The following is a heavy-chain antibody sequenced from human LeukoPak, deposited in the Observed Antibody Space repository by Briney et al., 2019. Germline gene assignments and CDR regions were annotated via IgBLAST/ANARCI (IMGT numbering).Heavy chain of an antibody. J-gene: IGHJ5*02. CDR1: GGSISSYY. V-gene: IGHV4-59*01. Sequence: SETLSLTCTVSGGSISSYYWSWIRQPPGKGLEWIGYIYYSGSTNYNPSLKSRVTISVDTSKNQFSLKLSSVTAADTAVYYCARVYWRWFDPWGQGTPVTVSS. D-gene: IGHD2-15*01. CDR2: IYYSGST. CDR3: ARVYWRWFDP.